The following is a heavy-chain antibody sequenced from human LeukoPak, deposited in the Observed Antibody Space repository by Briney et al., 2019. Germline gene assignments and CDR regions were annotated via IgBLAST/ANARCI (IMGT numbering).Heavy chain of an antibody. D-gene: IGHD3-3*01. CDR1: GGSFSGYY. V-gene: IGHV4-34*01. J-gene: IGHJ6*03. CDR3: ARVRRLYYDFWSGYPNYYYYYMDV. CDR2: INHSGST. Sequence: PSETLSLTCAVYGGSFSGYYWSWIRQPPGKGLEWIGEINHSGSTNYNPSLKSRVTISVDTSKDQFSLKLSSVTAADTAVYYCARVRRLYYDFWSGYPNYYYYYMDVWGKGTTVTVSS.